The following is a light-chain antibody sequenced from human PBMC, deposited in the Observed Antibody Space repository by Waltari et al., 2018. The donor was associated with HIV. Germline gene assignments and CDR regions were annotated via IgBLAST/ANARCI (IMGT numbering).Light chain of an antibody. CDR3: HAQDKTGDHYYV. V-gene: IGLV3-19*01. CDR1: SLRSYY. Sequence: SSELTQDPAVSVALGQTVRITCQGDSLRSYYASWYQQKPGQAPVLVFYGKNNRPSGIPDRFSGSSSGNTASLTITGAQAEDEADYYCHAQDKTGDHYYVFGNGTNVAVL. J-gene: IGLJ1*01. CDR2: GKN.